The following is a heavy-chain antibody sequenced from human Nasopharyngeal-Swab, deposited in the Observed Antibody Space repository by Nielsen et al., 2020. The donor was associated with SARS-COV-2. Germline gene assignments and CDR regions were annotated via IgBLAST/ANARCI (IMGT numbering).Heavy chain of an antibody. V-gene: IGHV3-9*01. CDR1: GFTFDDYA. CDR3: AKDHGYYYGMDV. CDR2: ISWNSGSI. J-gene: IGHJ6*02. Sequence: SLKISCAASGFTFDDYAMHWVRQAPGKGLEWVSGISWNSGSIGYADSVKGRFTISRDNAKNSLYLQMNSLRAEDTGLYYCAKDHGYYYGMDVWGQGTTVTVSS.